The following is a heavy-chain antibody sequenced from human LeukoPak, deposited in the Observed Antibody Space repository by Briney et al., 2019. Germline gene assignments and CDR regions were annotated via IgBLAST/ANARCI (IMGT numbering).Heavy chain of an antibody. CDR1: GFTFSNYA. V-gene: IGHV3-23*01. CDR3: AKDYFKGDQTYYFDY. J-gene: IGHJ4*02. CDR2: ISGTGGGT. Sequence: PGGSLRLSCAASGFTFSNYAMSWVRQAPGKGLGWVSTISGTGGGTYYAASVKGRFTISRDSSKNTLYLQVNSLRAEDTAVYYCAKDYFKGDQTYYFDYWGQGTLVAVSS. D-gene: IGHD3-10*01.